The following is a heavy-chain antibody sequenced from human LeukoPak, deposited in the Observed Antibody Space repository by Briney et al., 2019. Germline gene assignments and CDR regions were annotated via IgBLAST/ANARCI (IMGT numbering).Heavy chain of an antibody. V-gene: IGHV5-51*01. CDR1: GYSFTSYW. CDR2: IYPGDSDT. CDR3: ARGEFYGDYVDAFDI. Sequence: GESLKISCKGSGYSFTSYWIGWVRQMPGKGLEWMGIIYPGDSDTRYSPSFQGQVTISADKSISTAYLQWSILKASDTAMYYCARGEFYGDYVDAFDIWGQGTMVTVSS. D-gene: IGHD4-17*01. J-gene: IGHJ3*02.